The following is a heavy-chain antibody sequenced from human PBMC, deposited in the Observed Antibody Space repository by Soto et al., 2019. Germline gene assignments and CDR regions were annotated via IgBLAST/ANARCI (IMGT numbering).Heavy chain of an antibody. CDR3: VRERSGYSYADS. V-gene: IGHV3-23*01. D-gene: IGHD5-18*01. CDR1: GFTFSDYA. J-gene: IGHJ4*02. Sequence: EVQLLDSGGGLVQPGGSLRLSCAASGFTFSDYAMSWLRQPPGKGLEWVSAIRGSGDRTYYVDSVKGRFTISRDNSKNTLYLQMNSLRAEYSAVYYCVRERSGYSYADSRGQGTLVTVSS. CDR2: IRGSGDRT.